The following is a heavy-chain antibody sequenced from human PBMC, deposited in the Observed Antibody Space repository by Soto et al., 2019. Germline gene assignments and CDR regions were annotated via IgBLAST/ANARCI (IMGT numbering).Heavy chain of an antibody. J-gene: IGHJ6*02. V-gene: IGHV3-33*01. CDR3: ARDSYGYWYYYYGMDV. Sequence: GGSLRLSCAASGFTFSSYGMHWVRQAPGKGLEWVAVIWYDGSNKYYADSVKGRFTISRDNSKNTLYLQMNSLRAEDTAVYYCARDSYGYWYYYYGMDVWGQGTTVPVSS. CDR1: GFTFSSYG. CDR2: IWYDGSNK. D-gene: IGHD5-18*01.